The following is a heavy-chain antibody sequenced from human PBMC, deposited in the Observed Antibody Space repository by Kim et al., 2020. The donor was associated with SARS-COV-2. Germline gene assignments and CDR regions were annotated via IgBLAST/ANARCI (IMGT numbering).Heavy chain of an antibody. CDR3: AREAQLGIGD. D-gene: IGHD7-27*01. V-gene: IGHV1-69*01. J-gene: IGHJ4*02. Sequence: TTNYAQKFQGGVTITADESTSTAYMELSSLRSEDTAVYYCAREAQLGIGDWGQGTLVTVSS. CDR2: TT.